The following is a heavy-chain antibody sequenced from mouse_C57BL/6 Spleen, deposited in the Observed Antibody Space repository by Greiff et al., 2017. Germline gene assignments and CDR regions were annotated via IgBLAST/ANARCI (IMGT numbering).Heavy chain of an antibody. CDR2: IDPETGGT. CDR3: TRAYYSNYGYYFDY. V-gene: IGHV1-15*01. CDR1: GYTFTDYE. Sequence: QVQLQQSGAELVRPGASVTLSCKASGYTFTDYEMHWVKQTPVHGLEWIGAIDPETGGTAYNQKFKGKAILTADKSSSTAYMELRSLTSEDSAVYYRTRAYYSNYGYYFDYWGQGTTLTVSS. D-gene: IGHD2-5*01. J-gene: IGHJ2*01.